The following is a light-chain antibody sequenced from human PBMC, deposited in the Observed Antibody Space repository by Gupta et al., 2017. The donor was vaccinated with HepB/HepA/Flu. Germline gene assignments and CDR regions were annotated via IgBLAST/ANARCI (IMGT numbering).Light chain of an antibody. CDR1: QSVNNNY. V-gene: IGKV3-20*01. Sequence: EIVLTKSQGTLSLSPGERATLSCRASQSVNNNYLAWYQQKPGQVPRLLIYGACSRATGVPDRFSGSGSGTEFTLTISRREPGDFAVYYCQQQCSSPWTFGQGTKVEIK. CDR2: GAC. CDR3: QQQCSSPWT. J-gene: IGKJ1*01.